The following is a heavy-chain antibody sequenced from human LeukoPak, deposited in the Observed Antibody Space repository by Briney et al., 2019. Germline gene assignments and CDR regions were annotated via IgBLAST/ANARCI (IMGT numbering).Heavy chain of an antibody. V-gene: IGHV4-59*01. J-gene: IGHJ5*02. Sequence: SETLSLTCTVSGGSISSYYWSWIRQPPGKGLEWIGCIYYSGSTNYNPSLKSRVTISVDTSKNQFSLKLSSVTAADTAVYYCARYDYYGSGSYYHIWNWFDPWGQGTLVTVSS. CDR2: IYYSGST. CDR1: GGSISSYY. D-gene: IGHD3-10*01. CDR3: ARYDYYGSGSYYHIWNWFDP.